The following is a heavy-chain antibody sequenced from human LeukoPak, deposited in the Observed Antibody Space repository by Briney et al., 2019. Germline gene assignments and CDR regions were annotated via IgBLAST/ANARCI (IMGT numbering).Heavy chain of an antibody. Sequence: PGGSLRLSCAASGFTFSSYAMHWVRQAPGKGLGWVAVISYDGSNKYYADSVKGRFTISRDNSKNTLYLQMNSLRAEDTAVYYCARDNLRYCSSTSCYTGPDYWGQGTLVTVSS. CDR2: ISYDGSNK. D-gene: IGHD2-2*02. J-gene: IGHJ4*02. CDR1: GFTFSSYA. CDR3: ARDNLRYCSSTSCYTGPDY. V-gene: IGHV3-30-3*01.